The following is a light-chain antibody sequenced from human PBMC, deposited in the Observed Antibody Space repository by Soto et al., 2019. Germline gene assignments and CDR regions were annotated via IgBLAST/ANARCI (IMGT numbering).Light chain of an antibody. CDR3: RQSYGTRIP. V-gene: IGKV1-39*01. CDR1: QSIGSY. J-gene: IGKJ4*02. CDR2: AAS. Sequence: DRPMNQSPSSLFASVGDRVPIPCRASQSIGSYLNWYQQKPGRAPKLLIYAASSLQSGVPSRFSGSGSGTDVSLTIISRLHDEVVAYYCRQSYGTRIPFGGGTRVDIK.